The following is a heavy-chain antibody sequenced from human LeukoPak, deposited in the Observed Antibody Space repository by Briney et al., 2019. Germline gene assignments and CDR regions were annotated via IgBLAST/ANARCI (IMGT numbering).Heavy chain of an antibody. CDR2: IRATSTTL. D-gene: IGHD1-26*01. CDR3: ARDTQWAFDY. J-gene: IGHJ4*02. V-gene: IGHV3-48*01. Sequence: GGSLRLSCAASDFTVSSNFMSWVRQAPGKGLEWVSNIRATSTTLYYQDYYADSVKGRFTTSRDNAKNSLYLQMDSLRVEDTAVYYCARDTQWAFDYWGQGILVTVSS. CDR1: DFTVSSNF.